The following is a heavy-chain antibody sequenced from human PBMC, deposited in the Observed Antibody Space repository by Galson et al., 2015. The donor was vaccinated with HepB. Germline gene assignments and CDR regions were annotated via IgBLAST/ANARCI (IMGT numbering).Heavy chain of an antibody. J-gene: IGHJ5*02. Sequence: SLRLSCAASGFTFSSYAMSWVRQAPGKGLEWVSAISGSGGSTYYADSVKGRFTISRDNSKNTLYLQMSSLRAEDTAVYYCAKRELKTENWFDPWGQGTLVTVSS. CDR3: AKRELKTENWFDP. V-gene: IGHV3-23*01. D-gene: IGHD1-26*01. CDR2: ISGSGGST. CDR1: GFTFSSYA.